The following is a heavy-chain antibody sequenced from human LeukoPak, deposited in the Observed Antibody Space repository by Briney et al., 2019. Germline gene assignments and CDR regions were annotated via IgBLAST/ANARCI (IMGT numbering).Heavy chain of an antibody. CDR2: IYSGGTT. J-gene: IGHJ4*02. D-gene: IGHD4-17*01. Sequence: GGSPRLSCAASGFTVSSNYMNWVRQAPGKGLEWVSIIYSGGTTYYADSVKGRFTISRDNSKNTLYLQMNSLRAEDTAVYYCARYGSEFDYWGQGTLVTVSS. V-gene: IGHV3-53*01. CDR1: GFTVSSNY. CDR3: ARYGSEFDY.